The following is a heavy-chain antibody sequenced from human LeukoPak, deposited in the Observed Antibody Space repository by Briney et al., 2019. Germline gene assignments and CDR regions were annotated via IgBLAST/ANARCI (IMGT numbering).Heavy chain of an antibody. V-gene: IGHV3-21*04. CDR1: GFTFSSYS. Sequence: GGSLRLSCAASGFTFSSYSMNWVRQAPGKGLEWVSSISSSSSYIYYADSVKGRFTISRDNANNSLYLQMNSLRAEDTALYHCARFRGTTVTTGYFDYWGQGNLVTVSS. CDR3: ARFRGTTVTTGYFDY. J-gene: IGHJ4*02. D-gene: IGHD4-17*01. CDR2: ISSSSSYI.